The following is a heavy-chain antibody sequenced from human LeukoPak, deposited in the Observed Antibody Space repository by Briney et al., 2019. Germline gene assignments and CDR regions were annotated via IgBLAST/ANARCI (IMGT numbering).Heavy chain of an antibody. Sequence: PGGSLRLSCAASGFSVSDAWINWVRQAPGKGLEWVGHIRSKADGGTPDYIAPVKGRFTISRDDSKDTLYLQMNSLNTEDTAMYYCTTRSPARYCSDGACYSSADYWGQGTLVTVSS. J-gene: IGHJ4*02. D-gene: IGHD2-15*01. CDR1: GFSVSDAW. CDR2: IRSKADGGTP. CDR3: TTRSPARYCSDGACYSSADY. V-gene: IGHV3-15*07.